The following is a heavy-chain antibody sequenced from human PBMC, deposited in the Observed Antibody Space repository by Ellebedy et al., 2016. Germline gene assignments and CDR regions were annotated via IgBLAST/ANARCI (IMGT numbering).Heavy chain of an antibody. Sequence: GGSLRLSXVASGLSFRNFFMSWVRQAPGGGLEWVSTISGGGDSTVYADSVKGRFTISRDNSRYTLYLQMDSLTAADTAVYYCYYGHYSGFWGQGTLVTVSS. V-gene: IGHV3-23*01. CDR1: GLSFRNFF. D-gene: IGHD4-17*01. CDR2: ISGGGDST. CDR3: YYGHYSGF. J-gene: IGHJ4*02.